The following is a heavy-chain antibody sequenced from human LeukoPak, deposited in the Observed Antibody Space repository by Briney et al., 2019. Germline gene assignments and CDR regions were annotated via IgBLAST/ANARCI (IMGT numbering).Heavy chain of an antibody. V-gene: IGHV1-69*05. J-gene: IGHJ4*02. D-gene: IGHD2-2*01. Sequence: SVKVSCKASGGTFSSYAISWVRQAPGQGLEWMGRIIPIFGTANYAQKFQGRVTITTDESTSTAYMELSSLRSEDTAVHYCARTYCSSTSCLDYAIDYWGQGTLVTVSS. CDR2: IIPIFGTA. CDR3: ARTYCSSTSCLDYAIDY. CDR1: GGTFSSYA.